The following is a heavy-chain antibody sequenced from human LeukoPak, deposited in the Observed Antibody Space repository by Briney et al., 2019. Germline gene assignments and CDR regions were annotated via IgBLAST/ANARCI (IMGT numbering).Heavy chain of an antibody. Sequence: PSETLSLTCTVSGGSISNSDYYWGWIRQPPVKGLEWIGSIYYSGSTYYNPSLKSRVTISVDTSKNQFSLKLSSVTAADTAVYYCARHRPYDYYVLLAAFDIWGQGTMVTVSS. J-gene: IGHJ3*02. CDR3: ARHRPYDYYVLLAAFDI. D-gene: IGHD5-12*01. CDR1: GGSISNSDYY. CDR2: IYYSGST. V-gene: IGHV4-39*01.